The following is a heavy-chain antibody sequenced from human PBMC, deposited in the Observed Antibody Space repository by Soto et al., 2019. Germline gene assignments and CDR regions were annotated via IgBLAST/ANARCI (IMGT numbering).Heavy chain of an antibody. Sequence: SETLSLTCSVPGSTISDYYWSWIRQAPGKGLEWLGYIYYSGNTSYTPSLQSRVTISVDTSKNQFSLELSSVTAADTAVYYCARASPGDYYDSSGRFDYWGQGTLVTVSS. CDR1: GSTISDYY. CDR2: IYYSGNT. CDR3: ARASPGDYYDSSGRFDY. D-gene: IGHD3-22*01. V-gene: IGHV4-59*01. J-gene: IGHJ4*02.